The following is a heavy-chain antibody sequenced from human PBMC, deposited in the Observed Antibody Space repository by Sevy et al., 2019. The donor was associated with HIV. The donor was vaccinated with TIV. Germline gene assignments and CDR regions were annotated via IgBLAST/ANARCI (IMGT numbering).Heavy chain of an antibody. D-gene: IGHD2-2*01. Sequence: SETLSLTCAGYGGSFGGYYWSWIRQPPGKGLEWIGEINHSGSTNYNPSLKSRVTISVDTSKNQFSLKLSSVTAADTAVYYCARHCIGTSCSQAFDIWGQGTMVTVSS. V-gene: IGHV4-34*01. CDR3: ARHCIGTSCSQAFDI. J-gene: IGHJ3*02. CDR1: GGSFGGYY. CDR2: INHSGST.